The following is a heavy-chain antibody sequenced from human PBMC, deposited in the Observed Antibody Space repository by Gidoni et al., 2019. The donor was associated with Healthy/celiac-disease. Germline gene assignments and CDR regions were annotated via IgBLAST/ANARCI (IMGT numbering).Heavy chain of an antibody. D-gene: IGHD3-10*01. CDR1: GLPFSSYG. V-gene: IGHV3-30*02. CDR3: ASKPPGVQGVFGNY. J-gene: IGHJ4*02. Sequence: QVPLVESGGGVLQPGGSLRLCCAASGLPFSSYGMHWVRQAPGKWMEWVAFIRYDGSNKYYADSVKGRFTISRYNCKDTLYLPMSSLSAEDTAVYSCASKPPGVQGVFGNYWGQGTLVTVSS. CDR2: IRYDGSNK.